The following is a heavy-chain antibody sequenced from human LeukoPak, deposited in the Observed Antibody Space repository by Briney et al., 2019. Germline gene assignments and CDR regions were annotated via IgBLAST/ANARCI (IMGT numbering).Heavy chain of an antibody. CDR2: ISLSGVT. J-gene: IGHJ4*02. CDR3: SRESGALSPFGY. Sequence: SETLSLTCGVSGGSISSTNWWSWVRQPPGQGLEWIGEISLSGVTNYNPSLKSRVTMSLGRSKIHLSLTLTSVTAADTAVYYCSRESGALSPFGYWGQGTLVTVSS. CDR1: GGSISSTNW. V-gene: IGHV4-4*02. D-gene: IGHD1-26*01.